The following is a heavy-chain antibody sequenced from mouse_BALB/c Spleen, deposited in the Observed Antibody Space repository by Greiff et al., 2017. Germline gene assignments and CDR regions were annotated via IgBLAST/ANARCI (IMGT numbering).Heavy chain of an antibody. CDR1: GYSITSDYA. CDR2: ISYSGST. CDR3: ARGAGTLYAMDY. V-gene: IGHV3-2*02. J-gene: IGHJ4*01. D-gene: IGHD4-1*01. Sequence: EVQRVESGPGLVKPSQSLSLTCTVTGYSITSDYAWNWIRQFPGNKLEWMGYISYSGSTSYNPSLKSRISITRDTSKNQFFLQLNSVTTEDTATYYCARGAGTLYAMDYWGQGTSVTVSS.